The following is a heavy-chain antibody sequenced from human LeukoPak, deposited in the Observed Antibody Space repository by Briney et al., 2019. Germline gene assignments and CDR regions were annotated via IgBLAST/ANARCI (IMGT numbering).Heavy chain of an antibody. J-gene: IGHJ4*02. D-gene: IGHD1-26*01. V-gene: IGHV4-39*01. CDR1: GGSITSTSYY. Sequence: PSDTLSLTCTVSGGSITSTSYYWGWIRRPPGKGLEWIGSIYYSGSTYYNPSLKSRVTISVDTSKNQFSLKLSSVTAADTAVSYCARFSGSYFDFWGQGTLVTVSS. CDR3: ARFSGSYFDF. CDR2: IYYSGST.